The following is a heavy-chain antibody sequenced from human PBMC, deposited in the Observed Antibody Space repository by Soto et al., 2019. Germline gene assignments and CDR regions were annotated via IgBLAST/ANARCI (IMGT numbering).Heavy chain of an antibody. V-gene: IGHV4-39*01. J-gene: IGHJ5*02. CDR2: IYYSGST. D-gene: IGHD2-15*01. Sequence: QLQLQESGPGLVKPSETLSLTCTVSGGSISSSSYYWGWIRQPPGKGLEWIGSIYYSGSTYYNPSLKSRVTISVDTSKNQFSLKLSSVTAADTAVYYCARQEGVDIVVVVADYWFDPWGQGTLVTVSS. CDR3: ARQEGVDIVVVVADYWFDP. CDR1: GGSISSSSYY.